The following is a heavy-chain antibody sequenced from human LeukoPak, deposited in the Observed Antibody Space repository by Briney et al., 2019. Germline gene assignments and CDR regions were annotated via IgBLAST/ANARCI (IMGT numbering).Heavy chain of an antibody. V-gene: IGHV4-38-2*01. CDR2: ISHGGST. CDR1: DYSISNAYY. CDR3: ARQADVPSSIGYFDF. Sequence: TSETLSLTCAVPDYSISNAYYWGWIRQPPGKGLEWIGSISHGGSTHYNASLKSRVTISLEASKNQFSLRLSSVTAADTAVYYCARQADVPSSIGYFDFWGQGAPVTVSS. D-gene: IGHD2/OR15-2a*01. J-gene: IGHJ4*02.